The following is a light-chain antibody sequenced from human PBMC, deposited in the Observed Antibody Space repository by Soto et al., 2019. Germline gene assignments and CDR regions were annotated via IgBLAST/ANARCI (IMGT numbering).Light chain of an antibody. Sequence: DIQKTQSPSSLSASVGDRVTITCRASQSVSNYLNWYRQLPGKAPTLLIYSTSTLQSGVPSRFSGSGSGTDFTLTISSLQPEDFATYYCQQFILFGGGTKVDIK. V-gene: IGKV1-39*01. CDR3: QQFIL. CDR2: STS. CDR1: QSVSNY. J-gene: IGKJ4*01.